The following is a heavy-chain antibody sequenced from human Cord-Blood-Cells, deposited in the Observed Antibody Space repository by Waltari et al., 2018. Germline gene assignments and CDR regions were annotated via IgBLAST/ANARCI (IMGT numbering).Heavy chain of an antibody. CDR2: IYSGGST. J-gene: IGHJ4*02. D-gene: IGHD5-18*01. CDR1: GFTVSSNY. V-gene: IGHV3-53*01. CDR3: ARDGDVDTAMVTYY. Sequence: EVQLVESGGGLIQPGGSLRLSCAASGFTVSSNYMSWFRQAPGKGLEWVSVIYSGGSTYYADSGEGRFTISRDNSKNTLYLQKNRLGAEDTAVYYCARDGDVDTAMVTYYWGQGTLVTVSS.